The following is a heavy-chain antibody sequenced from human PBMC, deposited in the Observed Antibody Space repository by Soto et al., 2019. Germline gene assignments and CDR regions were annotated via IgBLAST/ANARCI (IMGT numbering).Heavy chain of an antibody. J-gene: IGHJ4*02. Sequence: QVQLVESGGGVVQPGRSLRLSCAASGFTFNSYSMHWVRQAPGKGLEWVAVISYDGINEYYADSVKGRFTISRDNSKNTLSLQMNSLRPEDTAVYYCARVIGQYFDSWGQGSLVTVSS. CDR2: ISYDGINE. V-gene: IGHV3-30*16. CDR3: ARVIGQYFDS. D-gene: IGHD2-21*01. CDR1: GFTFNSYS.